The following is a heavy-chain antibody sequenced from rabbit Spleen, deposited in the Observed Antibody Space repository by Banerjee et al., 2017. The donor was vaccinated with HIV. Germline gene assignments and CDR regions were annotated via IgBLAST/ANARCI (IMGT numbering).Heavy chain of an antibody. Sequence: QSLEESGGGLVQPEGSLALTCKASGFSFSSSDYICWVRQAPGKGLEWISCIAGSSSDFTYYASWAKGRFTISKTSSTTVTLQMTSLTAADTATYFCARDTSSSFSSYGMDLWGQGTLVTVS. CDR1: GFSFSSSDY. J-gene: IGHJ6*01. CDR3: ARDTSSSFSSYGMDL. CDR2: IAGSSSDFT. V-gene: IGHV1S40*01. D-gene: IGHD1-1*01.